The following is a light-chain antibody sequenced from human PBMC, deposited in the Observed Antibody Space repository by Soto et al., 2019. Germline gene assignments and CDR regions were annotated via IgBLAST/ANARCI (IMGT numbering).Light chain of an antibody. J-gene: IGLJ2*01. CDR1: SSHVGDYNF. CDR3: CSYAGSYTFV. CDR2: DVS. V-gene: IGLV2-11*01. Sequence: QSALTQPRSVSGSPGQSVTISCTGTSSHVGDYNFVSWYQQHPGKAPKVMIYDVSKRPSGVPDRFSGSKSGNTASLTISWLQAEDEADYFCCSYAGSYTFVFGGGTKVTVL.